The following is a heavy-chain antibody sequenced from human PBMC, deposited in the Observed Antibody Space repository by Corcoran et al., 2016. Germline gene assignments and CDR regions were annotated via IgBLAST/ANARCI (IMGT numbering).Heavy chain of an antibody. J-gene: IGHJ4*02. Sequence: EVQLVESGGGLIHPGGSLRLSCAASGFTISSDYMGWVRQAPGKGLDWVSVMYSSGTTFNADSVKGRFTISRDNSKNTLYLQMTSLRAEDTAVYYCARAPKGGIGYYYDWGQGTLVTVSS. CDR1: GFTISSDY. CDR2: MYSSGTT. V-gene: IGHV3-53*01. D-gene: IGHD3-22*01. CDR3: ARAPKGGIGYYYD.